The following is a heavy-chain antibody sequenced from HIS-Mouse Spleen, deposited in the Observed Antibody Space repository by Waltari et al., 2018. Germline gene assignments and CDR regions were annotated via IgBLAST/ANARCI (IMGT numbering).Heavy chain of an antibody. CDR1: GYTFTGYY. CDR2: INPNSGGT. J-gene: IGHJ3*02. CDR3: ARGTGTDAFDI. V-gene: IGHV1-2*02. Sequence: QVQLVQSGAEVKKPGASVKVSCKASGYTFTGYYMHWVRQAPGQGLEWMGWINPNSGGTNYAQKCQGRVTMTRDTSISTAYMELSRLRSDDTAVYYCARGTGTDAFDIWGQGTMVTVSS. D-gene: IGHD1-1*01.